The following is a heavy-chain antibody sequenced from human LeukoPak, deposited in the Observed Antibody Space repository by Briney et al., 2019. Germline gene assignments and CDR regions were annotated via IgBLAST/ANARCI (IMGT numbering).Heavy chain of an antibody. CDR1: GFIFSSHW. CDR2: IKHDGTEQ. CDR3: ARSYSRVGLDF. D-gene: IGHD6-13*01. J-gene: IGHJ4*02. Sequence: PGGSLRLSCAASGFIFSSHWMSWVRQAPGKGLEWVANIKHDGTEQYFVDSVKGRFTISRDNAKNSLFLQVNSLRAEDTAVYYCARSYSRVGLDFWGQGTLVTVSS. V-gene: IGHV3-7*04.